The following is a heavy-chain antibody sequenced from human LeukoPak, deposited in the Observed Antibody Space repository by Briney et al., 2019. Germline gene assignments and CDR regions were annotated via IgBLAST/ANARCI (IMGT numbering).Heavy chain of an antibody. V-gene: IGHV1-2*02. D-gene: IGHD2-21*02. J-gene: IGHJ3*02. CDR1: GYTFTGYY. CDR2: INPNSGGT. Sequence: ASVKVSCKASGYTFTGYYMHWVRQAPGQGLEWMGWINPNSGGTNYAQKFQGRVTMTRDTSISTAYMELSSLRSEDTAVYYCARADCGGDCNDAFDIWGQGTMVTVSS. CDR3: ARADCGGDCNDAFDI.